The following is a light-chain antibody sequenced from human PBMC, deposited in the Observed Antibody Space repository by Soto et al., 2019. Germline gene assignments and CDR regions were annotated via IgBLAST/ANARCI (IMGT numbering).Light chain of an antibody. Sequence: QSVLTQPPSVSGSPGQSVTISCTGTSSDVGSYNRVSWYQQPPYTAPKLMIYEVTNRPSGVPDRFSGSKSGNTASLTISGLQAEDEADYYCSSYRVNSTYVFGTGTKVTVL. CDR3: SSYRVNSTYV. J-gene: IGLJ1*01. CDR2: EVT. CDR1: SSDVGSYNR. V-gene: IGLV2-18*02.